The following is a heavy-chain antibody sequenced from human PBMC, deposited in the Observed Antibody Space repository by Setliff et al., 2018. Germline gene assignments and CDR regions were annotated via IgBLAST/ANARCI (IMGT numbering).Heavy chain of an antibody. V-gene: IGHV1-18*01. Sequence: GASVKVSCKASGYTFRNYAFAWVRQAPGQGLEWVGWLSVYNGDTNYAQKFQGRVTLTTDTSTSTAYMELRSLTSDDSAFYYCARAPSVELVTIRTNSWFTYWGQGTLGTAPQ. CDR1: GYTFRNYA. CDR2: LSVYNGDT. CDR3: ARAPSVELVTIRTNSWFTY. D-gene: IGHD5-12*01. J-gene: IGHJ4*02.